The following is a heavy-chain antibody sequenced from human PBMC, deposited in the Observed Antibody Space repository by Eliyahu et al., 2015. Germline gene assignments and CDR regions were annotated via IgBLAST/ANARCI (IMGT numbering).Heavy chain of an antibody. J-gene: IGHJ5*01. Sequence: DCVKDRFTISRDNSQSTMYLHMNSLRADDTALYYCAPDGGVTEDWFDSWGQGTLVTVSS. CDR3: APDGGVTEDWFDS. V-gene: IGHV3-23*01. D-gene: IGHD3-16*01.